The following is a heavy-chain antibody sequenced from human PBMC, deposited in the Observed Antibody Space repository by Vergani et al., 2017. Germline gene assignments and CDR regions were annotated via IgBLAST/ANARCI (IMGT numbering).Heavy chain of an antibody. CDR3: ARDSVEYCSGGSCYDCYFDY. J-gene: IGHJ4*02. Sequence: QVQLVQSGAEVKKPGASVKVSCKASGYTFTSYGISWVRQAPGQGLEWMGWISAYNGNTNYAQKLRGRVTMTTDTSTSTAYMELRSLRSDDTAVYYCARDSVEYCSGGSCYDCYFDYWGQGTLVTVSS. CDR2: ISAYNGNT. D-gene: IGHD2-15*01. CDR1: GYTFTSYG. V-gene: IGHV1-18*01.